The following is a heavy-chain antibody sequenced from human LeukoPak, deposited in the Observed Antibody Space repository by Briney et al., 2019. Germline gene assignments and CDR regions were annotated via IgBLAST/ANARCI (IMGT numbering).Heavy chain of an antibody. D-gene: IGHD3-3*01. CDR1: GFTFDDYG. Sequence: PGGSLRLSCAASGFTFDDYGMSWVRQAPGQGLEWVSGINYAGAGTGYADSMKGRFTISRGNAQNSLYLQMNSLRAEDTALYYCARGLRITIFGVVVDYYKYMYVWGK. CDR2: INYAGAGT. J-gene: IGHJ6*03. V-gene: IGHV3-20*04. CDR3: ARGLRITIFGVVVDYYKYMYV.